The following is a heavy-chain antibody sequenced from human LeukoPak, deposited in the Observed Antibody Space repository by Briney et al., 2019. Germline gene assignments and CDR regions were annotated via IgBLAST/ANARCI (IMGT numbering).Heavy chain of an antibody. CDR1: RYTFTGYY. Sequence: GASVKVSCKASRYTFTGYYMHWVRQAPGQGLEWMGRINPNSGGTNYAQKFQGRVTMTRDTSISTAYMELSRLSSDDTAVDYCARDLNNLGVVLEIWGQGTLVTVSS. D-gene: IGHD3-3*01. CDR2: INPNSGGT. CDR3: ARDLNNLGVVLEI. V-gene: IGHV1-2*06. J-gene: IGHJ3*02.